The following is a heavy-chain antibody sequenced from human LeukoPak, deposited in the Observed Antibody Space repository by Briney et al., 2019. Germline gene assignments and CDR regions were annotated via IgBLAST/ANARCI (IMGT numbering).Heavy chain of an antibody. D-gene: IGHD5-18*01. CDR1: GGSISSYY. V-gene: IGHV4-4*07. CDR3: ARVSYWGRDTAMDGLDY. Sequence: SETLSLTCTVSGGSISSYYWSWIRQPAGKGLEWIGRIDTSGNTNYKPSLKSRVTISVDTSKDQFSLKLSSVTAADTAVYYCARVSYWGRDTAMDGLDYWGQGTLVTVSS. CDR2: IDTSGNT. J-gene: IGHJ4*02.